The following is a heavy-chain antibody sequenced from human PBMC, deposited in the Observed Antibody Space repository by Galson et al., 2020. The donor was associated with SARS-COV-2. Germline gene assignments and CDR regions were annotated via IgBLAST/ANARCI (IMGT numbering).Heavy chain of an antibody. CDR3: ARDLYYYGSGRYYNLPDYYYGMDV. CDR1: GFTFSSYS. J-gene: IGHJ6*02. V-gene: IGHV3-21*01. Sequence: GESLKISCAASGFTFSSYSMNWVRQAPGKGLEWVSSISSSSSYIYYADSVKGRFTISRDNAKNSLYLQMNSLRAEDTAVYYCARDLYYYGSGRYYNLPDYYYGMDVWGQGTTVTVSS. CDR2: ISSSSSYI. D-gene: IGHD3-10*01.